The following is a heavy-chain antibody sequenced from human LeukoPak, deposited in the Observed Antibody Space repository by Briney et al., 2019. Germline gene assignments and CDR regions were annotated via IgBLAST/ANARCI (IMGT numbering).Heavy chain of an antibody. CDR2: IKQDGSEK. J-gene: IGHJ4*02. D-gene: IGHD6-19*01. CDR1: GFPFSSYW. CDR3: AKVQQWLVRDYFDY. Sequence: PGGSLRLSCAASGFPFSSYWLSWVRQAPGKGLEWVANIKQDGSEKHYADSVKGRFTISRDNSKNTLYLQMNSLRAEDTAVYYCAKVQQWLVRDYFDYWGQGTLVTVSS. V-gene: IGHV3-7*03.